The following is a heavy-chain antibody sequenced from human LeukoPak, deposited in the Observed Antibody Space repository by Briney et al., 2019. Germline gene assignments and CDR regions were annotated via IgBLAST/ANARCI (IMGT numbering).Heavy chain of an antibody. CDR3: SRDSGYCSGGSCWYFDF. CDR2: INPNSGGT. D-gene: IGHD2-15*01. CDR1: GYTFTGYY. Sequence: ASVKVSFQASGYTFTGYYMHWVRQAPGQGLEWMGWINPNSGGTNYAQKFQGRVTMTRDTSISTAYMELSRLGSDDTAVYYCSRDSGYCSGGSCWYFDFWGQGTLVTVSA. J-gene: IGHJ4*02. V-gene: IGHV1-2*02.